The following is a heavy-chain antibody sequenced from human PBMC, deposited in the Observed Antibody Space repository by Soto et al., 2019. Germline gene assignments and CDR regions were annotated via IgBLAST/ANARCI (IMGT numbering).Heavy chain of an antibody. CDR1: GGSISSGGYY. V-gene: IGHV4-31*03. J-gene: IGHJ4*02. CDR2: IYYSGST. Sequence: TLSLTCTVSGGSISSGGYYWSWIRQHPGKGLEWIGYIYYSGSTYYNPSLKSRVTISVDTSKNQFSLKLSSVTAADTAVYYCARIDSVNIAAAGTIDYWGQGTLVTV. D-gene: IGHD6-13*01. CDR3: ARIDSVNIAAAGTIDY.